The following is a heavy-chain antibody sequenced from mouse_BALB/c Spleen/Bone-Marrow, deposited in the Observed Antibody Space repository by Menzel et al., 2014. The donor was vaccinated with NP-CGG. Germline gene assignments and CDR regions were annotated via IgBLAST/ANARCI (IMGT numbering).Heavy chain of an antibody. CDR2: ISNGGGST. Sequence: EVNLVESGGGLVQTGGSLKLSCAASGFTFSSYTMSWVRQTPEKRLEWVAYISNGGGSTYYPDTVKGRFTISRDNAKNTLYLQMSSLKSEDTAMYYCARLITTYFDYWSQGTTLTVS. D-gene: IGHD1-1*01. CDR3: ARLITTYFDY. V-gene: IGHV5-12-2*01. J-gene: IGHJ2*01. CDR1: GFTFSSYT.